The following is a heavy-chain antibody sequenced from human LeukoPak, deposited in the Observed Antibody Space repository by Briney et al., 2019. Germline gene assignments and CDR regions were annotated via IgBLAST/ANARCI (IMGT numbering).Heavy chain of an antibody. J-gene: IGHJ4*02. CDR1: GYTFTSYY. CDR3: ARSEEYYYGSGSYYKRGSFSRVAY. D-gene: IGHD3-10*01. V-gene: IGHV1-46*01. CDR2: INPSGGST. Sequence: GASVKVSCKASGYTFTSYYMHWVRQAPGQGLEWMGIINPSGGSTSYAQKFQGRVTMTRDTSISTAYMELSRLRSDDTAVYYCARSEEYYYGSGSYYKRGSFSRVAYWGQGTLVTVSS.